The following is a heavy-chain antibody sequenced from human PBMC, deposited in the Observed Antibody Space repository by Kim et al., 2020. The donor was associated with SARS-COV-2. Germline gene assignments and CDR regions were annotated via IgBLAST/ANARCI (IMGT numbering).Heavy chain of an antibody. Sequence: GGSLRLSCAASGFTFSSYGMTWVRQALGKGLEWVSSTSSSGDTTFCADSVKGRVTISRDNSKNTLYLQMNRLRDEDTAVYYCVKVGRTVADPVDYWGQGTLVTVSS. CDR1: GFTFSSYG. CDR3: VKVGRTVADPVDY. J-gene: IGHJ4*02. V-gene: IGHV3-23*01. D-gene: IGHD6-19*01. CDR2: TSSSGDTT.